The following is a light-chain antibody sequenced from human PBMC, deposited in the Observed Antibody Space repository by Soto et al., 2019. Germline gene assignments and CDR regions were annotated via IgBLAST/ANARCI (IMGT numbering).Light chain of an antibody. Sequence: DIQMTQSPSSLSASVGDRVTITCQASQDISNYLNWYQHKPGKAPKLLIYDASNLKTGVPSRFSGSGSGTDFTFTISSLQPEDIATYYCQQYDNLPYTFGQGTKLEIK. CDR3: QQYDNLPYT. V-gene: IGKV1-33*01. CDR2: DAS. CDR1: QDISNY. J-gene: IGKJ2*01.